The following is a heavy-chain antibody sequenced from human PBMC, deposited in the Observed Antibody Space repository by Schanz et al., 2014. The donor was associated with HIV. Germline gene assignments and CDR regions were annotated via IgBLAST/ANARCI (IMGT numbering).Heavy chain of an antibody. V-gene: IGHV3-48*04. CDR2: IDSDGESK. CDR3: ARDQGYCAGSTCYSWYYFDS. D-gene: IGHD2-21*02. CDR1: GFMFSTYA. Sequence: DVQLVESGGGLEQPGGSLRLSCAASGFMFSTYAMHWVRQAPGKGLEWVSSIDSDGESKFYTDSVEGRFTVSRDNAKNSLFLQMNSLRVEDTAVYYCARDQGYCAGSTCYSWYYFDSWGQGTPVTVSS. J-gene: IGHJ4*02.